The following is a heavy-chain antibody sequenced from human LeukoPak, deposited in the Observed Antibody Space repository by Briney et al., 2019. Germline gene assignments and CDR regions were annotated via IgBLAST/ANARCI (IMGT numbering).Heavy chain of an antibody. V-gene: IGHV4-4*07. CDR1: GGSISTNY. CDR2: IYNSGNT. CDR3: ARGIKPGLGEAPAY. Sequence: SETLSLTCTVSGGSISTNYWSWIRQPAGKGLEWIGRIYNSGNTNYSPSLKSRVTISVDTSKSQFSLKLSSVTAADTAVYYCARGIKPGLGEAPAYWGRGTLVTVSS. J-gene: IGHJ4*02. D-gene: IGHD3-10*01.